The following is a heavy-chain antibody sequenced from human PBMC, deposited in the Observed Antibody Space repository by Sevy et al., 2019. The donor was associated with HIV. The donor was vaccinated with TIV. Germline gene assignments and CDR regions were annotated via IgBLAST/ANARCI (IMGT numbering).Heavy chain of an antibody. CDR3: ARDKGFLEWLFEGMDV. CDR1: GFTFSSYS. J-gene: IGHJ6*02. V-gene: IGHV3-48*02. CDR2: ISSSSSTI. Sequence: GGSLRLSCAASGFTFSSYSMNWVRQAPGKGLEWVSYISSSSSTIYYADSVKGRFTISRDNAKNSLYLQMNSLRDEDTAVYYCARDKGFLEWLFEGMDVWGQGTTVTVSS. D-gene: IGHD3-3*01.